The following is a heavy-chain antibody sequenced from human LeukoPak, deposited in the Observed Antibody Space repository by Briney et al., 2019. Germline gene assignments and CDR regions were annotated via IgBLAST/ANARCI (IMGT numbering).Heavy chain of an antibody. V-gene: IGHV1-2*02. Sequence: GASVKVSCKASGYTFTGYYMHWVRQAPGQGLEWMGWINPNSGGTNYAQKFQGRVTMTRDTSISTAYMELSRLRSDDTAVYYCARHYCSSTSCDYSEPSGFDPWGQGTLVTVSS. D-gene: IGHD2-2*01. CDR1: GYTFTGYY. CDR3: ARHYCSSTSCDYSEPSGFDP. J-gene: IGHJ5*02. CDR2: INPNSGGT.